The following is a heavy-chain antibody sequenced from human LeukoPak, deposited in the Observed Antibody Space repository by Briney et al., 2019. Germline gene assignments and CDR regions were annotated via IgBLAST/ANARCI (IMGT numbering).Heavy chain of an antibody. Sequence: PSETLSLTCTVSGGSSSSYYWSWIRQPPGKGRERIGYICYSGSTNYNPSLKSRVTISVDTSKNQFSLKLSSVTAADTAVYYCARHVRDYDILTGYYTSWFDPWGQGTLVTVSS. CDR2: ICYSGST. V-gene: IGHV4-59*08. CDR1: GGSSSSYY. CDR3: ARHVRDYDILTGYYTSWFDP. J-gene: IGHJ5*02. D-gene: IGHD3-9*01.